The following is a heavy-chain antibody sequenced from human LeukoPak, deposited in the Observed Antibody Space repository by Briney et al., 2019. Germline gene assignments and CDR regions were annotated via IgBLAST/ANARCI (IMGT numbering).Heavy chain of an antibody. CDR2: IYNSGST. J-gene: IGHJ3*02. D-gene: IGHD3-9*01. CDR3: AAEYYDILTGYFSDAFDI. V-gene: IGHV4-4*07. Sequence: VKPSETPSPPLTVSGWSLRSYYWGWVREPPREGLEWIGGIYNSGSTNYNPSLKSRVTMSVDTSKNQFSLKLSSVTAADTAVYYCAAEYYDILTGYFSDAFDIWGQGTMVTVSS. CDR1: GWSLRSYY.